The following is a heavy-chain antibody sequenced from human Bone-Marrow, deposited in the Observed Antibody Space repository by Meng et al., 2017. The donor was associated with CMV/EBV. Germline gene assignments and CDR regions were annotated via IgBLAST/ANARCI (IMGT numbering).Heavy chain of an antibody. J-gene: IGHJ6*02. CDR3: ARDLGAAAGTGPPGGMDV. CDR2: ISYDGSNK. D-gene: IGHD6-13*01. V-gene: IGHV3-30-3*01. CDR1: GFTFSSYA. Sequence: GESLKISCAASGFTFSSYAMHWVRQAPGKGLEWVAVISYDGSNKYYADSVKGRITISRDNSKNTLYLQMNSLRAEDTAVYYCARDLGAAAGTGPPGGMDVWGQGTTVTVSS.